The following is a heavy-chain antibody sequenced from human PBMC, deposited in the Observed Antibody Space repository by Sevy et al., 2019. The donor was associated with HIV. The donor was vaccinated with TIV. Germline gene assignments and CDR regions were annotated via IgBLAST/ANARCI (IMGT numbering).Heavy chain of an antibody. CDR2: INSDGKIA. CDR3: TIGSAGTAQH. V-gene: IGHV3-74*01. CDR1: GFTSGSFW. Sequence: GGSLRLSCAASGFTSGSFWRHWVRQTPGKGLIWFSHINSDGKIADYADSVKGRFTVSRDSAKNTQHLQMTSLGDEDTALYYCTIGSAGTAQHWGQGILVTVSS. D-gene: IGHD6-19*01. J-gene: IGHJ4*02.